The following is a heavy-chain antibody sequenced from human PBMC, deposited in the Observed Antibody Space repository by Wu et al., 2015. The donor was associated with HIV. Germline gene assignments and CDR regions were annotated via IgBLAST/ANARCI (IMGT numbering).Heavy chain of an antibody. CDR1: GGTFSSYA. D-gene: IGHD6-13*01. J-gene: IGHJ5*02. CDR2: IIPIFGTA. Sequence: QVQLVQSGAEVKKPGSSVKVSCKASGGTFSSYAISWVRQAPGQGLEWMGRIIPIFGTANYAQKFQGRVTITADESTSTAYMELSSLRSEDTAVYYCARDYIAAAGALTNNWFDPWGQGTLVTVSS. CDR3: ARDYIAAAGALTNNWFDP. V-gene: IGHV1-69*13.